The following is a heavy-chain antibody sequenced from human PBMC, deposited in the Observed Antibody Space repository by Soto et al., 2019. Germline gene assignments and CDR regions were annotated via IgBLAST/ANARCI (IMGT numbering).Heavy chain of an antibody. CDR1: GFTFSSYA. CDR3: AKDLGYCSGGSCKQGYYFDC. V-gene: IGHV3-23*01. Sequence: PGGSLRLSCAASGFTFSSYAMSWVRQAPGKGLEWVSAISGSGGSTYYADSVKGRFTISRDNSKNTLYLQMNSLRAEDTAVYYCAKDLGYCSGGSCKQGYYFDCWGQGTLVTVSS. J-gene: IGHJ4*02. D-gene: IGHD2-15*01. CDR2: ISGSGGST.